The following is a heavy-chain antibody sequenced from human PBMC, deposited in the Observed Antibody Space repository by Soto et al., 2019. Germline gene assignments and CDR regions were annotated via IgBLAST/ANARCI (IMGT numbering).Heavy chain of an antibody. V-gene: IGHV1-18*01. CDR1: GYSFTSYV. Sequence: GASVKVSCKASGYSFTSYVVSWVRQAPGQGLEWVGWVAAYNGKTNYAQKFQDRVTMTIDPSTSTAYLEVRSLRSDDTALYYCARNLENSSWYPGNPYYFDYWGQGTLVTVSS. CDR3: ARNLENSSWYPGNPYYFDY. J-gene: IGHJ4*02. CDR2: VAAYNGKT. D-gene: IGHD6-13*01.